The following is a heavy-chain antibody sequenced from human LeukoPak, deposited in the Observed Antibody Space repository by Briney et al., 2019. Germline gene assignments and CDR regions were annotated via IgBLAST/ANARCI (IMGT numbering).Heavy chain of an antibody. CDR3: AKTLSSMVRGVRCYFDY. CDR2: ISSSSTI. V-gene: IGHV3-48*02. CDR1: GFTFSSYS. D-gene: IGHD3-10*01. J-gene: IGHJ4*02. Sequence: GGSLRLSCAASGFTFSSYSMNWVRQAPGKGLEWVSYISSSSTIYYADSVKGRFTISRDNAKNSLYLQMNSLRDEDTAVYYCAKTLSSMVRGVRCYFDYWGQGTLVTVSS.